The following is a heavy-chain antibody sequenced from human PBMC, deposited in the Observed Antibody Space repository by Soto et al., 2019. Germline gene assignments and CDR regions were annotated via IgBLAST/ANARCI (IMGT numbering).Heavy chain of an antibody. J-gene: IGHJ6*02. CDR2: INPKGGDS. V-gene: IGHV1-46*01. D-gene: IGHD2-21*01. CDR3: ARVHCGGDCRPGEWFYYYGMDF. Sequence: QGQLVQSGAEMKTPGASVEVSCKASGYRFIDYYIHWVRQAPVQGLEWMGIINPKGGDSRYAQTFQGRVTMTRDPSTSTVYMDLRRLTSDVTAGYYCARVHCGGDCRPGEWFYYYGMDFWVQGTTVPVSS. CDR1: GYRFIDYY.